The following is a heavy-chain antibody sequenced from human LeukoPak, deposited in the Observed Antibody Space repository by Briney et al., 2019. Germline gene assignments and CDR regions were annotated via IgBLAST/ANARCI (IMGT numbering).Heavy chain of an antibody. V-gene: IGHV3-21*01. CDR1: GFTFSSYS. D-gene: IGHD6-19*01. CDR3: AREEYSSGWYHYYYMDV. J-gene: IGHJ6*03. Sequence: GGSLRLSCAASGFTFSSYSMNWVRPAPGKGLEWVSSISSSSSYIYYADSVKGRFTISRDNAKNSLYLQMNSLRAEDTAVYYCAREEYSSGWYHYYYMDVWGKGTTVTVSS. CDR2: ISSSSSYI.